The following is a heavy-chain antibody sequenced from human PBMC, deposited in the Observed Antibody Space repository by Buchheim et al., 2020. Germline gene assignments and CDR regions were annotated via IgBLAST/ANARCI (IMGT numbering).Heavy chain of an antibody. D-gene: IGHD3-3*01. CDR1: GSTFTSYA. Sequence: QVQLVQSGSELKKPGASVKVSCKASGSTFTSYAMNWVRQAPGQGLEWMGWINPNTGNPTIAQAFTGRFVFSLDTSVSTAYLQISSLKAEDTAVYYCARDSPDFWSGYSYYYYYYMDVWGKGTT. CDR3: ARDSPDFWSGYSYYYYYYMDV. V-gene: IGHV7-4-1*02. CDR2: INPNTGNP. J-gene: IGHJ6*03.